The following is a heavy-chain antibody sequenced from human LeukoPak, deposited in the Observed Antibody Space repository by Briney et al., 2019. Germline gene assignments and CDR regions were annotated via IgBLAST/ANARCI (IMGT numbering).Heavy chain of an antibody. J-gene: IGHJ4*02. V-gene: IGHV3-23*01. CDR2: ISGVNT. CDR1: GFAFSNYA. Sequence: PGGSLRLSCATSGFAFSNYAMSWFRQAPGKGLEWVSGISGVNTYYADSVKGRFTISRDNSKNVLYVQMNRLRVEDTAVYFCAKDVCTSPRCLLYPDSWGQGTLVTVSS. D-gene: IGHD2-8*01. CDR3: AKDVCTSPRCLLYPDS.